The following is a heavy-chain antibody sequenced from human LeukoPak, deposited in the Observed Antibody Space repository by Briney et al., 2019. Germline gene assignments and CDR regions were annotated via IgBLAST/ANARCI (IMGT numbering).Heavy chain of an antibody. CDR2: IYYSGST. Sequence: PSETLSLTCTVSGGSISSYYWSWIRQPPGKGLEWIGHIYYSGSTNYNPSLKSRVTISVDTSKNQFSLKLSSETAADTAVYYCARLGRVDSSSWNWNFDSWGQGTLVTVSS. CDR3: ARLGRVDSSSWNWNFDS. CDR1: GGSISSYY. J-gene: IGHJ4*02. D-gene: IGHD6-13*01. V-gene: IGHV4-59*08.